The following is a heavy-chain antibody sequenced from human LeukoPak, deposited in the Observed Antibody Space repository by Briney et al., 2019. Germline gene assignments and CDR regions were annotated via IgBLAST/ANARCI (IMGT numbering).Heavy chain of an antibody. V-gene: IGHV3-15*01. Sequence: GGSLRLSCAASGFTFSNAWMNWVRQTPGKGLEWVGHVKSKTDGGTTEYAAPVKGRFTISKDESKNTLYLQMNSLKTEDTAVYYCVSRFCSGGSCSIGDYWGQGTLVTVSS. D-gene: IGHD2-15*01. J-gene: IGHJ4*02. CDR2: VKSKTDGGTT. CDR3: VSRFCSGGSCSIGDY. CDR1: GFTFSNAW.